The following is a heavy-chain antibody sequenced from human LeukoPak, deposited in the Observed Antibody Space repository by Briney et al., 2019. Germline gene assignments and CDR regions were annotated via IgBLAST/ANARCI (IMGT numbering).Heavy chain of an antibody. V-gene: IGHV4-59*08. J-gene: IGHJ3*02. CDR2: IYYSGST. CDR1: GGSISSYY. D-gene: IGHD3-22*01. CDR3: AGHAREDPTTYYYDSSGYYAFDI. Sequence: SETLSLTCTVSGGSISSYYWSWIRQPPGKGLEWIGYIYYSGSTNYNPSLKSRVTISVDTSKNQFSLKLSSVTAADTAVYYCAGHAREDPTTYYYDSSGYYAFDIWGQGTMVTVSS.